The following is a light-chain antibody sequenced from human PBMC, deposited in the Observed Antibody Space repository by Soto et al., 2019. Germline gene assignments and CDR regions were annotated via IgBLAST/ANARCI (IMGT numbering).Light chain of an antibody. CDR3: QLYDSSPPGYT. Sequence: EIVLTQSPGTLSLSPGERATLSCRASQSVRSTYLAWYQQKPGQAPSLLIYGASNRATGIPDRFSGSGSGADFTLTISRLEPEDFAVYYSQLYDSSPPGYTFGQGTRLEIK. J-gene: IGKJ2*01. CDR1: QSVRSTY. V-gene: IGKV3-20*01. CDR2: GAS.